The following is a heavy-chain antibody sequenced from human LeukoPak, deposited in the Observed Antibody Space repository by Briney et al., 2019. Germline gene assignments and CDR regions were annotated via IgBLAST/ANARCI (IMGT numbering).Heavy chain of an antibody. CDR3: ARTGYSYGTFDY. CDR1: GFTFSSYG. V-gene: IGHV3-23*01. D-gene: IGHD5-18*01. CDR2: ISGSGGST. J-gene: IGHJ4*02. Sequence: GGSLRLSCAASGFTFSSYGMSWVRQAPGKGLEWVSAISGSGGSTYYADSVKGRFTISRDNSKNTLYLQMNSLRAEDTAVYYCARTGYSYGTFDYWGQGTLVTVSS.